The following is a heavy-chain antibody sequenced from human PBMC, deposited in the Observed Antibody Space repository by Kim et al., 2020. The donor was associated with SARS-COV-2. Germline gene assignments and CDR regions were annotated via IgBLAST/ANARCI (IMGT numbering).Heavy chain of an antibody. CDR3: ARESVEYYYPVYYYYGMDV. CDR2: IYSGGST. Sequence: GGSLRLSCAASGSTVSSNYMSWVRQAPGKGLEWVSVIYSGGSTYYADSVKGRFTISRDNSKNTLYLQMNSLRAEDTAVYYCARESVEYYYPVYYYYGMDVWGQGTTVTVSS. J-gene: IGHJ6*02. CDR1: GSTVSSNY. V-gene: IGHV3-66*01. D-gene: IGHD3-10*01.